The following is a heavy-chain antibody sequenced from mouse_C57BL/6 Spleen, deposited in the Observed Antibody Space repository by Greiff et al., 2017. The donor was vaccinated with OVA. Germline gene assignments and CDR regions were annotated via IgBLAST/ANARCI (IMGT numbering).Heavy chain of an antibody. V-gene: IGHV14-2*01. Sequence: EVKLQESGAELVKPGASVKLSCTASGFNIKDYYMHWVKQRTEQGLEWIGRIDPEDGETKYAPKFQGKATITADTSSNTAYLQLSSLTSEDTAVYYCALDSSGYTWFAYWGQGTLVTVSA. CDR3: ALDSSGYTWFAY. J-gene: IGHJ3*01. D-gene: IGHD3-2*02. CDR1: GFNIKDYY. CDR2: IDPEDGET.